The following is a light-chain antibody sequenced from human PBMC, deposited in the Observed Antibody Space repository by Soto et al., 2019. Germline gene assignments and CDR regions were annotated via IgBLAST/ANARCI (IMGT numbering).Light chain of an antibody. J-gene: IGKJ5*01. CDR2: AAS. Sequence: DIQLTQSPSFLSASVGDRVTITCRASQGISSYLAWYQQKPGKAPKLLIYAASTLQSGVPSRFSGSGSGTEFTLTISSLQPEDFATYYCQQLNSYPQITFGQGTRLESK. V-gene: IGKV1-9*01. CDR1: QGISSY. CDR3: QQLNSYPQIT.